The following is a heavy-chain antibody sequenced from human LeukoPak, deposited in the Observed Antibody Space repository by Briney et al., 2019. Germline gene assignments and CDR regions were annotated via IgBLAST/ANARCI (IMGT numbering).Heavy chain of an antibody. CDR1: GFTFRSYA. D-gene: IGHD6-19*01. V-gene: IGHV3-23*01. CDR2: ISGSGGST. J-gene: IGHJ4*02. Sequence: GGSLRLSCAASGFTFRSYAMSWVRQAPGKGLAWVSAISGSGGSTYYADSVKGRFTISRDNSKNTLYLQMNSLRAEDTAVYYCAKGVEAVALEYWGQGTLVTVSS. CDR3: AKGVEAVALEY.